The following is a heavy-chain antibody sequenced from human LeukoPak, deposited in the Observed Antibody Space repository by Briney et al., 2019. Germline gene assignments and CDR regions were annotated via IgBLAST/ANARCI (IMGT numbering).Heavy chain of an antibody. V-gene: IGHV3-30*02. CDR3: AKGPLSSEVRFLEWLLDY. CDR2: IRYDGSNK. J-gene: IGHJ4*02. D-gene: IGHD3-3*01. CDR1: GFTFSSYG. Sequence: QSGGSLRLSCAASGFTFSSYGMHWVRQAPGKGLEWVAFIRYDGSNKYYADSVKGRFTISRDNSKNTLYLQMNSLRAEDTAVYYCAKGPLSSEVRFLEWLLDYWGQGTLVTVSS.